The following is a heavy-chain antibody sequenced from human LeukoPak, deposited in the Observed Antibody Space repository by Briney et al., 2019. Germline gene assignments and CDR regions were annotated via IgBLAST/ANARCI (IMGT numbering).Heavy chain of an antibody. J-gene: IGHJ6*03. Sequence: GVLRLSCAASGFTFSSYSMNWVRQAPGKGLEWVSSISSSSSYKYYADSVKGRFTISRDNAKNSLYLQMNSLRAEDTAVYYCARVHPRTMDVWGKGTTVTVSS. CDR2: ISSSSSYK. V-gene: IGHV3-21*01. CDR1: GFTFSSYS. CDR3: ARVHPRTMDV.